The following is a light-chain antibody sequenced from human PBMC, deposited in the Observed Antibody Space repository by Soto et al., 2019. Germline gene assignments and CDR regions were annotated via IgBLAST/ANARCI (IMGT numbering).Light chain of an antibody. CDR3: QSSDSRLSGSDV. Sequence: QSVLTQPPSASGTPGQRVTISCSGSNSNIGDNTVNWFQQLPGTAPKLLIFGDSNRPSGVPDRFSGSKSGTSASLAITGLQADDEADYYCQSSDSRLSGSDVFGTGTKVTVL. J-gene: IGLJ1*01. CDR2: GDS. V-gene: IGLV1-40*01. CDR1: NSNIGDNT.